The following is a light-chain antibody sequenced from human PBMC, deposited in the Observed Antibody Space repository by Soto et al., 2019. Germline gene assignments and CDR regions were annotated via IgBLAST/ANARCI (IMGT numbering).Light chain of an antibody. CDR1: QGINSF. V-gene: IGKV1-9*01. CDR3: QQLTNFRFT. Sequence: IQLTQSPSSLSASVGDRVTITCRASQGINSFLAWYQQKPGNAPQLLIYGASALQSGVPSRFSGSGSGTDFTLTISSLQTEDCASYYCQQLTNFRFTFSQGTKLYSK. J-gene: IGKJ2*01. CDR2: GAS.